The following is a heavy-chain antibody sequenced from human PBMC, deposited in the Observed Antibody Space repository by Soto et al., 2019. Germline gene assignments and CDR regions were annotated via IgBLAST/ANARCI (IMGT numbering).Heavy chain of an antibody. J-gene: IGHJ6*02. Sequence: GGSLRLSCAASRFTFSNYAMSWVRQAPGKGLEWVSYIRGDGSDRNYVDSVKGRFTISRDNAKNLLYLQMDSLRAEDTALYYCARLGFEYDTSTPYYNVLHYYGVDVWGQGTTVTVSS. V-gene: IGHV3-7*01. CDR3: ARLGFEYDTSTPYYNVLHYYGVDV. CDR2: IRGDGSDR. CDR1: RFTFSNYA. D-gene: IGHD3-9*01.